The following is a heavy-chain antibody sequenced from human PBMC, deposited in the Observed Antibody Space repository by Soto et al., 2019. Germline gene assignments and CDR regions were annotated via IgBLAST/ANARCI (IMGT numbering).Heavy chain of an antibody. CDR2: ISSSSSTI. V-gene: IGHV3-48*01. CDR3: ARAYSSGWNYGMDV. CDR1: GFTFSSYS. D-gene: IGHD6-19*01. Sequence: EVQLVESGGGLVQPGGSLRLSCAASGFTFSSYSMNWVRQAPGKGLEWVSYISSSSSTIYYADSVKGRFTISRDNAKKSGYLQMNSLSAEDTAVYYCARAYSSGWNYGMDVWGQGTTVTVSS. J-gene: IGHJ6*02.